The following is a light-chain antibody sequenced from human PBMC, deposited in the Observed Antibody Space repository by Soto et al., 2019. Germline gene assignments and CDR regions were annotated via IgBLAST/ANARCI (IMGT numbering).Light chain of an antibody. J-gene: IGKJ1*01. CDR1: QSFSSY. CDR2: DAS. V-gene: IGKV3-11*01. CDR3: QQRSNWWT. Sequence: EIVLTQSPATLSLSPGERATLSCRASQSFSSYLAWYQQKPGQAPRLLIYDASNRATGIPARFSGSGSGTDFTLTISSLEPEDFVVYYCQQRSNWWTFGQGTKV.